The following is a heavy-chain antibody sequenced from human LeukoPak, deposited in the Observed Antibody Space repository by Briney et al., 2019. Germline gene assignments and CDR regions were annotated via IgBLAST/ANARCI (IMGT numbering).Heavy chain of an antibody. Sequence: GGSLRLSCAASGFTFSSYAVHWVRQAPGKGLEWVAVISYDGRNKYYADSVRGRFTISRDNSKNTLYLQINSLRLEDTAVYYCARGLRNSGYSSSYRRLLAWFDPWGQGTLVTVSS. CDR2: ISYDGRNK. CDR1: GFTFSSYA. D-gene: IGHD6-6*01. J-gene: IGHJ5*02. V-gene: IGHV3-30*04. CDR3: ARGLRNSGYSSSYRRLLAWFDP.